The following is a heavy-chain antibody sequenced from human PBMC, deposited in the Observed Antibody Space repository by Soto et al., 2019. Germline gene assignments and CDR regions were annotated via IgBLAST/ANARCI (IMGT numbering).Heavy chain of an antibody. V-gene: IGHV4-34*01. D-gene: IGHD6-13*01. CDR1: GGSFSGYY. CDR3: ARDSGAAAGTDYYYYGMDV. Sequence: QVQLQQWGAGLLKPSETLSLTCAVYGGSFSGYYWRWIRQPPGKGLEWIGEINHSGSTNYNPSLKSRVTISVDTSKNQFSLKLSSVTAADTAVYYCARDSGAAAGTDYYYYGMDVWGQGTTVTVSS. CDR2: INHSGST. J-gene: IGHJ6*02.